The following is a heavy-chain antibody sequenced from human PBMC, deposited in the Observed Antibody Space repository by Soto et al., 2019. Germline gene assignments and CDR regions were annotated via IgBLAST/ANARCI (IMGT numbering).Heavy chain of an antibody. CDR1: GGTFSSYA. CDR2: IIPIFGTA. V-gene: IGHV1-69*06. CDR3: ARGGMVSGYFYCGMAF. Sequence: SVKVSCKASGGTFSSYAISWVLQAPGQGLEWMGGIIPIFGTANYAQKFKGRVTITADKSTSTAYMELSSLRSEDTAVYYCARGGMVSGYFYCGMAFWGQGITVTVYS. D-gene: IGHD3-16*01. J-gene: IGHJ6*02.